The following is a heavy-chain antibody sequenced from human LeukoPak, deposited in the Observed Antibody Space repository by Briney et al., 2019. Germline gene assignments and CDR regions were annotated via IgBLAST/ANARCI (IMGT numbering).Heavy chain of an antibody. CDR1: GFTFSSYS. CDR2: ISRSATQK. CDR3: TRVQDSVYEIDY. Sequence: GGSLRLSCAASGFTFSSYSMNWVRRAPGKGLEWVSSISRSATQKYYADSVKGRFTISRDNAKNSLHLQMNSLRVEDTVPYYCTRVQDSVYEIDYWGQGTLVTVSP. V-gene: IGHV3-21*01. D-gene: IGHD5/OR15-5a*01. J-gene: IGHJ4*02.